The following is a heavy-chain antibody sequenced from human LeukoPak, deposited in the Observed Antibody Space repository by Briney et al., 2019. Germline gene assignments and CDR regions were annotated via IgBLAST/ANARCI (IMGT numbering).Heavy chain of an antibody. J-gene: IGHJ3*02. CDR3: VRITMIDRHDAFDI. V-gene: IGHV3-48*01. D-gene: IGHD3-22*01. CDR1: GFTFSSYS. CDR2: ISSSSSTI. Sequence: GGSLRLSCAASGFTFSSYSMNWVRQAPGKGLEWVSYISSSSSTIYYADSVKGRFTISRDNAKNSLYLQMNSLRAEDTAVYYCVRITMIDRHDAFDIWGQGTMVTVSS.